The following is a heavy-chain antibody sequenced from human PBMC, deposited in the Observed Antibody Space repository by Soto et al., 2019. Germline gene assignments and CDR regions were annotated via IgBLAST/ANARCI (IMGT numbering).Heavy chain of an antibody. V-gene: IGHV4-39*01. J-gene: IGHJ4*02. CDR2: IYYSGST. CDR3: ARHAPDLAGDYVDY. CDR1: GGSISSSSYY. Sequence: QLQLQESGPGLVKPSETLSRTCTVSGGSISSSSYYWGWIRQPPGRGLEWIGSIYYSGSTYYNPSLTSRVTISVDTSKNQFSLKLSSVTPADTAVYYCARHAPDLAGDYVDYWGQGTLVTVSS.